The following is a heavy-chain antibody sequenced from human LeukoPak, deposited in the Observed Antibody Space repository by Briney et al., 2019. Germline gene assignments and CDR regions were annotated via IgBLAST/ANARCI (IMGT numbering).Heavy chain of an antibody. D-gene: IGHD3-3*01. CDR1: GYTFTGYY. CDR3: ARDSRYDFWNDFRWFDP. Sequence: SVKVSCKASGYTFTGYYMHWVRQAPGQGLEWMGRIIPIFGTANYAQKFQGRVTITTDESTSTAYMELSSLRSEDTAVYYCARDSRYDFWNDFRWFDPWGQGTLVTVSS. CDR2: IIPIFGTA. V-gene: IGHV1-69*05. J-gene: IGHJ5*02.